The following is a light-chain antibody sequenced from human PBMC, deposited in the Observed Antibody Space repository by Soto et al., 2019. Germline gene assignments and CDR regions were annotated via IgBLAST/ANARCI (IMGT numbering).Light chain of an antibody. CDR2: EGS. Sequence: QSALTQPASVSGSPGQSITISCTGTSSDVGSYNLVSWYQQHPGKAPKLMIYEGSKRPSGVSNRFSGSKSGNTASLTITGLQGEDEADYCCCSYAGSSTFAYVFGTGTKLTVL. CDR3: CSYAGSSTFAYV. CDR1: SSDVGSYNL. V-gene: IGLV2-23*03. J-gene: IGLJ1*01.